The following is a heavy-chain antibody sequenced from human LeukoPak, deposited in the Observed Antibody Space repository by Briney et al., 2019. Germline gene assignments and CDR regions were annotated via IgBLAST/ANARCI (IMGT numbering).Heavy chain of an antibody. J-gene: IGHJ3*02. CDR2: VGSGGVT. Sequence: PGGSLRLSCAASGFTFSSYAMNWVRQAPGKGLEWVSVVGSGGVTYYADSVKGRFTISRDNSKNTLYLQMNSLRAEDTAIYFSAKKVGGTYAFDIWGQGTMVTVSS. CDR1: GFTFSSYA. V-gene: IGHV3-23*01. CDR3: AKKVGGTYAFDI. D-gene: IGHD1-26*01.